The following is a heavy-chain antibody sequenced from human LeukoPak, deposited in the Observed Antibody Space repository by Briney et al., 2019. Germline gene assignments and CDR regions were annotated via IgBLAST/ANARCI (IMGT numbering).Heavy chain of an antibody. CDR2: IHYSGST. CDR3: ARGKAAGGQYYLDY. CDR1: GDTISSYY. J-gene: IGHJ4*02. Sequence: SETLSLTCTVSGDTISSYYWSWIRQTPGKGLEWIWYIHYSGSTNYNPSLKSRVTISIDTSKNQVSLKLSSVTAADTAVYYCARGKAAGGQYYLDYWGQGTLVTVSS. D-gene: IGHD6-13*01. V-gene: IGHV4-59*01.